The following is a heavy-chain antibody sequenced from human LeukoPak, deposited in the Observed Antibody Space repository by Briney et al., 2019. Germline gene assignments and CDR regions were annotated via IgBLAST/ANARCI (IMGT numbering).Heavy chain of an antibody. CDR1: GFTFNNYG. Sequence: GRSLRLSCADSGFTFNNYGMHWVRQAPGKGLEWVAVMSFDGSNKYYADSVKGRFTISRENSRNTLYLQMNSLRVEDTAVYYCTSICSSSSCYLDYWGQGTLVTVSS. CDR2: MSFDGSNK. V-gene: IGHV3-30*03. J-gene: IGHJ4*02. CDR3: TSICSSSSCYLDY. D-gene: IGHD2-2*01.